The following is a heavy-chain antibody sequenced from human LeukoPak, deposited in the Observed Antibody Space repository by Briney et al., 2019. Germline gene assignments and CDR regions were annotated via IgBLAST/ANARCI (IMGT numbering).Heavy chain of an antibody. CDR1: GGTFSSYA. V-gene: IGHV1-69*04. CDR2: IIPILGIA. J-gene: IGHJ4*02. D-gene: IGHD3-22*01. Sequence: ASVKVSCKASGGTFSSYAISWVRQAPGQGLEWTGRIIPILGIANYAQKFQGRVTITADKSTSTAYMELSSLRSEDTAVYYCARGGYYYDSSGYFDYWGQGTLVTVSS. CDR3: ARGGYYYDSSGYFDY.